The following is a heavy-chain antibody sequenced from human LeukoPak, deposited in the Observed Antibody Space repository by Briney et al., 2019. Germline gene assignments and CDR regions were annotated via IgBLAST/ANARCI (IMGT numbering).Heavy chain of an antibody. J-gene: IGHJ6*03. V-gene: IGHV1-69*13. CDR2: IIPIFGTA. CDR1: GGTFSSYA. Sequence: ASVKVSCKASGGTFSSYAISWVRQAPGQGLEWMGGIIPIFGTANYAQKFQGRVTITADESTSTAYMELSSLRSEDTAVYYCARVRAGCSSTSCYYLGTYYYYYMDVWGKGTTVTVSS. CDR3: ARVRAGCSSTSCYYLGTYYYYYMDV. D-gene: IGHD2-2*01.